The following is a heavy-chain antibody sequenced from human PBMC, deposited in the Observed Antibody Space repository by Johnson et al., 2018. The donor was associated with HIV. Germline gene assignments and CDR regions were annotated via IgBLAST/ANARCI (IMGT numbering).Heavy chain of an antibody. Sequence: QVQLVESGGDLVKPGGSLRLSCAASGFTFRDYYMSWIRQAPGKGLAWVAYISSSGSSISYADSVKGRFTISRDNAKNTLYLQMNSLRAEDTAVYYCAKDQGQWLVDAFDIWGQGTMVTVSS. D-gene: IGHD6-19*01. J-gene: IGHJ3*02. CDR2: ISSSGSSI. CDR1: GFTFRDYY. V-gene: IGHV3-11*04. CDR3: AKDQGQWLVDAFDI.